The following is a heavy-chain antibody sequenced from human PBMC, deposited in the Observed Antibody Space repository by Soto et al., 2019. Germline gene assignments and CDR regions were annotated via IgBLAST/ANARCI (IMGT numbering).Heavy chain of an antibody. J-gene: IGHJ6*03. Sequence: GASVKVSCKASGYTFTSYGISWVRQAPGQGLEWMGWISAYNGNTNYAQKLQGRVTMTTDTPTSTAYMELRSLRSDDTAVYYCARVCSSTSCYPAMDVWGKGTTVTVSS. V-gene: IGHV1-18*01. CDR2: ISAYNGNT. CDR3: ARVCSSTSCYPAMDV. CDR1: GYTFTSYG. D-gene: IGHD2-2*01.